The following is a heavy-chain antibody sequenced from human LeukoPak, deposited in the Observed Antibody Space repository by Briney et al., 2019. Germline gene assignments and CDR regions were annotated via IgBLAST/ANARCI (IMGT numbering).Heavy chain of an antibody. D-gene: IGHD6-13*01. J-gene: IGHJ5*02. CDR1: GGSFSGYY. CDR2: INHSGST. CDR3: ARGAFIAAAGTALDNWFDP. V-gene: IGHV4-34*01. Sequence: SETLSLTCAVYGGSFSGYYWSWIRQPPGKGLEWIGEINHSGSTNYNPSLKRRVTISVDTSKNQFSLKLSSVTAADTAVYYCARGAFIAAAGTALDNWFDPWGQGTLVTVSS.